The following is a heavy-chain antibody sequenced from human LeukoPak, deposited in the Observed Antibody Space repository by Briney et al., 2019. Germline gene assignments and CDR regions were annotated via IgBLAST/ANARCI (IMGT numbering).Heavy chain of an antibody. J-gene: IGHJ4*02. V-gene: IGHV4-4*02. D-gene: IGHD2-2*01. Sequence: SETLSLTCAVSGGSISNENWWGWVRRPPGKGLEWIGEIYHSGSTNYIPSLKSRVTISVDKSKNQFSLKLTSVTAADTAVYYCARDLGYQLLYWGQGIQVTVSS. CDR3: ARDLGYQLLY. CDR2: IYHSGST. CDR1: GGSISNENW.